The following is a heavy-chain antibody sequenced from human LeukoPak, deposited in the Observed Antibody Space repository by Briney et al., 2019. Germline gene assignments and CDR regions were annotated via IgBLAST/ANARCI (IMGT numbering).Heavy chain of an antibody. CDR1: GFTFSNAW. CDR2: ISSSSIYI. D-gene: IGHD5-12*01. V-gene: IGHV3-21*01. Sequence: PGGSLRLSCAASGFTFSNAWMNWVRQAPGKGLEWVSCISSSSIYIYDADSVKGRFTISRDNAENSLYLQMNSLRGEDTAVYYCARGGYEGIPYYYYYMDVWGKGTTVTVSS. CDR3: ARGGYEGIPYYYYYMDV. J-gene: IGHJ6*03.